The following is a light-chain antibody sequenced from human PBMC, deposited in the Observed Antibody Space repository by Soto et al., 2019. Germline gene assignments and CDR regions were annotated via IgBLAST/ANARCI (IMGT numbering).Light chain of an antibody. CDR2: EVS. V-gene: IGLV2-14*02. CDR1: TSDVVSYNL. CDR3: SSYTSSSTLV. J-gene: IGLJ1*01. Sequence: LTPPASVSGSPGQSITISCTGTTSDVVSYNLVSWYQQHPGKAPKLMIYEVSKRPSGVSNRFSGSKSGNTASLTISGLQAEDEADYYCSSYTSSSTLVFGTGPKVTVL.